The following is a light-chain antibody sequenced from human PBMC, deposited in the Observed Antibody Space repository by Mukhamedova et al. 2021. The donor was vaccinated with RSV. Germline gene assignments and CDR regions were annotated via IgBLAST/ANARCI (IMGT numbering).Light chain of an antibody. Sequence: VSSSYSAWYQQKPGQAPRLLIFDTSSRATGIPARFSGSGSGTDFTLTISRLEPEDFAVYYCQQYGRSALTFGGGTEVEIK. CDR2: DTS. J-gene: IGKJ4*01. CDR1: VSSSY. CDR3: QQYGRSALT. V-gene: IGKV3-20*01.